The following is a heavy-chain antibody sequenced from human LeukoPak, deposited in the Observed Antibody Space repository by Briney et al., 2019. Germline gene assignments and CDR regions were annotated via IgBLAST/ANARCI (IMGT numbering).Heavy chain of an antibody. Sequence: SVKLSFKASGGTLSSYAISWVRQPPAQGFEWMGRITPIFGTANYAQKSPGRDPITTDESTSTAYMDLRIQRCGATAAYYYFRGGYSYGYCDYWGQGTLVTVSS. CDR1: GGTLSSYA. J-gene: IGHJ4*02. CDR3: FRGGYSYGYCDY. D-gene: IGHD5-18*01. V-gene: IGHV1-69*05. CDR2: ITPIFGTA.